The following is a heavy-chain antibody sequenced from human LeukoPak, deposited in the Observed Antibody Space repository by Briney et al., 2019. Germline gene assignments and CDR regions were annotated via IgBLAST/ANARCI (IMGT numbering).Heavy chain of an antibody. CDR2: INAYNGDT. CDR3: ARDGSGHWFDP. V-gene: IGHV1-18*04. Sequence: PLASVKVSCKASGYTFNTYGISWVRQAPAQGLEWMGWINAYNGDTNHAQKFQGRVTMTTDTSTTTAYMELGSLRSDDTAVYYCARDGSGHWFDPWGQGTLVTVSS. J-gene: IGHJ5*02. CDR1: GYTFNTYG. D-gene: IGHD6-25*01.